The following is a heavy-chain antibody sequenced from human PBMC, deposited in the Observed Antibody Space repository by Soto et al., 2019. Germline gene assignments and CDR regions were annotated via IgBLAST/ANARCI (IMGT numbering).Heavy chain of an antibody. CDR2: ISYDGSNK. D-gene: IGHD3-22*01. CDR3: TTDAYYDSSGLPFDY. J-gene: IGHJ4*02. V-gene: IGHV3-30-3*01. CDR1: GFTFSSYA. Sequence: GGSLRLSCAASGFTFSSYAMHWVRQAPGKGLEWVAVISYDGSNKYYADSVKGRFTISRDNSKNTLYLQMNSLRAEDTAVYYCTTDAYYDSSGLPFDYWGQGTLVTVSS.